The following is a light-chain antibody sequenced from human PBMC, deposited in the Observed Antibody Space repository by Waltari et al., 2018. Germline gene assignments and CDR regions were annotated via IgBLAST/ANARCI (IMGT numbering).Light chain of an antibody. CDR3: QETKTFPIT. V-gene: IGKV1D-12*01. CDR1: QDISNQ. Sequence: DIQMTQSPSSVSASVGDTVTITCRASQDISNQLTWYQQKPGKAPKFLIYDASTLESGVPSRFSGSGSGTDFTLTVRSLQPEDFATYYCQETKTFPITFGQGTRLEIK. J-gene: IGKJ5*01. CDR2: DAS.